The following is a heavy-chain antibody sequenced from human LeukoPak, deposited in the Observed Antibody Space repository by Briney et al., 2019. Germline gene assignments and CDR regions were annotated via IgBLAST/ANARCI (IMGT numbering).Heavy chain of an antibody. Sequence: SETLSLTCSVPGGSISSSHYYWGWIRQPPGKGLEWIGTIYYSGTTYYNPSLESRVTISEDTSKNQFSLTLRSVTAADTAVYYCARAFGSGWGQGTLVTVSS. CDR2: IYYSGTT. J-gene: IGHJ4*02. CDR1: GGSISSSHYY. CDR3: ARAFGSG. V-gene: IGHV4-39*01. D-gene: IGHD3-10*01.